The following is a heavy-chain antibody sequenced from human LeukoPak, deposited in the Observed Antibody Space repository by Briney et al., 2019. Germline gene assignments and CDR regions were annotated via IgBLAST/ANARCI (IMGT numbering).Heavy chain of an antibody. CDR1: GFTFSSYW. Sequence: GGSLRLSCAASGFTFSSYWMHWVRQAPGKGLVWVSRINSDGSSTSYADSVKGRFTISRDNAKNTLYLQMNSLRAEDTAVYYCARDGYDSSGYYLDWFDHWGQGTLVTVSS. CDR3: ARDGYDSSGYYLDWFDH. V-gene: IGHV3-74*01. D-gene: IGHD3-22*01. J-gene: IGHJ5*02. CDR2: INSDGSST.